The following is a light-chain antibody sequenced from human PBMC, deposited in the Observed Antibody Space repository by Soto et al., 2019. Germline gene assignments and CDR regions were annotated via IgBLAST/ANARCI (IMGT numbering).Light chain of an antibody. J-gene: IGKJ1*01. V-gene: IGKV1-39*01. CDR3: QQYHSYST. CDR2: SAS. Sequence: DIQMTQSPSSLSASVGDRVTITCRASQSISTSLNWYQQKPGKAPKFLIHSASTLQNGVPSRFSGSGSGTDFTLTISSLEPDDFATYYCQQYHSYSTFGQGTKVEI. CDR1: QSISTS.